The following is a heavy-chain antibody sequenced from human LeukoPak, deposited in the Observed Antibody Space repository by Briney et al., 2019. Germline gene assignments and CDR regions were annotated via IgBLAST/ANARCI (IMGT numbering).Heavy chain of an antibody. J-gene: IGHJ2*01. CDR2: IYHSGST. D-gene: IGHD2/OR15-2a*01. Sequence: PSGTLSLTCAVSGGSISSHTWWTWVREPPGKGLEWIGEIYHSGSTNYNPSLRSRVTISVDKSNNQFSLEVSSVTAADTAVYYCARAFRARYFDLWGRGTLVTVSS. CDR1: GGSISSHTW. V-gene: IGHV4-4*02. CDR3: ARAFRARYFDL.